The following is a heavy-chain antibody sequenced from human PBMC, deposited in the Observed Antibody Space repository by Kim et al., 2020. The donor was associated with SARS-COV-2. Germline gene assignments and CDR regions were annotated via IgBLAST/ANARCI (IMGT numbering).Heavy chain of an antibody. D-gene: IGHD2-15*01. CDR3: ARGEGYCSGGSCYLREPFDY. V-gene: IGHV3-11*05. Sequence: RFTISRDNAKNSLYLQMNSLRAEDTAVYYCARGEGYCSGGSCYLREPFDYWGQGTLVTVSS. J-gene: IGHJ4*02.